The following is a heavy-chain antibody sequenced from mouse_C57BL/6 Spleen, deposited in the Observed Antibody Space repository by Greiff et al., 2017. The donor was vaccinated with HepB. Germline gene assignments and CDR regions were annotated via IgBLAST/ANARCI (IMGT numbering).Heavy chain of an antibody. V-gene: IGHV14-2*01. CDR1: GFNIKDYY. J-gene: IGHJ3*01. CDR2: IDPEDGET. Sequence: VHVKQSGAELVKPGASVKLSCTASGFNIKDYYMHWVKQRTEQGLEWIGRIDPEDGETKYAPKFQGKATITADTSSNTAYLQLSSLTSEDTAVYYCARSDYGSSYVFAYWGQRTLVTVSA. CDR3: ARSDYGSSYVFAY. D-gene: IGHD1-1*01.